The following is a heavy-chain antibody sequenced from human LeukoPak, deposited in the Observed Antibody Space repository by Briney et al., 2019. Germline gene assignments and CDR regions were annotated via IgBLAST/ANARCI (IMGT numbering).Heavy chain of an antibody. J-gene: IGHJ4*02. Sequence: GGSLRLSCIVSGFTFGDYAMSWVRQAPGKGLEWVGFIRSKAYGGTTEYAASVKGRFTISRDDSKSIAYLQMNSLKTEDTAVYYCTRDRSGSYYFDYWGQGTLVTVPS. V-gene: IGHV3-49*04. CDR3: TRDRSGSYYFDY. D-gene: IGHD1-26*01. CDR1: GFTFGDYA. CDR2: IRSKAYGGTT.